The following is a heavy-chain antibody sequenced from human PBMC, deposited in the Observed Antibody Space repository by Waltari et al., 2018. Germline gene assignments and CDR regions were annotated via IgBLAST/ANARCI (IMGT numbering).Heavy chain of an antibody. Sequence: QVQLQESGPGLVKPSETLSLTCAVSGYSISSGYYWGWIRQPPGKGLEWIGSIYHSGSTYYNPSLKSRVTISVDTSKNQFSLKLSSVTAADTAVYYCARQDVVVVAANHLNWFDPWGQGTLVTVSS. V-gene: IGHV4-38-2*01. CDR3: ARQDVVVVAANHLNWFDP. CDR2: IYHSGST. J-gene: IGHJ5*02. D-gene: IGHD2-15*01. CDR1: GYSISSGYY.